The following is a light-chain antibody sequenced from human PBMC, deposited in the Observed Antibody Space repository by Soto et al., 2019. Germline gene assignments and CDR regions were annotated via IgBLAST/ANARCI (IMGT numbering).Light chain of an antibody. CDR1: ESISNY. Sequence: DIQMTQSPSSLSASLGDRVTVTCRASESISNYLNWYQQKPGKAPKLLIYAASSLQSGVPSRFSGSGSGTDFTLTISSLQPEDFATYYCQQSSNMWTFGQGTKVKIK. J-gene: IGKJ1*01. CDR3: QQSSNMWT. CDR2: AAS. V-gene: IGKV1-39*01.